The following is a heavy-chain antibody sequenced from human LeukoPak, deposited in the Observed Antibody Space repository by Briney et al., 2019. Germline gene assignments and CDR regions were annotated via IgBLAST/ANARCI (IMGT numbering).Heavy chain of an antibody. Sequence: HPGGSLRLSCAASGFTFSIYGMHWVRQAPGKGLAWEAFIWFDGSNKYYTDTVKGRFTISRDNSKSTLYLQMNSLRAEDTAVYYCASRGITGTTSYNYFDPWGQGTLVTVSS. J-gene: IGHJ5*02. CDR3: ASRGITGTTSYNYFDP. CDR2: IWFDGSNK. D-gene: IGHD1-7*01. CDR1: GFTFSIYG. V-gene: IGHV3-30*02.